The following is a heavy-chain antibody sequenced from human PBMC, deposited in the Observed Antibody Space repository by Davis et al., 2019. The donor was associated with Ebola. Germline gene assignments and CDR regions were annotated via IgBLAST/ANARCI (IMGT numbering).Heavy chain of an antibody. Sequence: GESLKISCAASGFTFSSYAMSWVRQDPGKGLEWVSAISGSGGSTSYADSVKGRFTISRDNAKNTLYLQMNSMRAEDTAIYYCAKDKNYDFWSGYPHDAFDIWGQGTMVTVSS. D-gene: IGHD3-3*01. V-gene: IGHV3-23*01. CDR3: AKDKNYDFWSGYPHDAFDI. J-gene: IGHJ3*02. CDR2: ISGSGGST. CDR1: GFTFSSYA.